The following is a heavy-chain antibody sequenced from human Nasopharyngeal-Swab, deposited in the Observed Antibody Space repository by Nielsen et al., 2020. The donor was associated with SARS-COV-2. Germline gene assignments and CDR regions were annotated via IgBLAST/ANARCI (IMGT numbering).Heavy chain of an antibody. CDR3: ARDRYGSGSFLGY. J-gene: IGHJ4*02. V-gene: IGHV1-46*01. D-gene: IGHD3-10*01. Sequence: WVRQAPGQGLEWMGIINPSGDTASYAQKFQGRVTMTRDTSTSTVCMELSSLRSEDTAVYYCARDRYGSGSFLGYWGQGTLVTVSS. CDR2: INPSGDTA.